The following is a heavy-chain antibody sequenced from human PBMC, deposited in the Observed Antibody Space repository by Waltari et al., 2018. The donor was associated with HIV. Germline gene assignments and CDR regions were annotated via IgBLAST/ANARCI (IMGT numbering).Heavy chain of an antibody. J-gene: IGHJ4*02. CDR2: ISSSSSYI. Sequence: EVQLVESGGGLVKPGGSLRLSCAASGFTFSSYSMNWVRQAPGKGLDLVSSISSSSSYIYYADSVKGRFTISRDNAKNSLYLQMNSLRAEDTAVYYCARDPYSSSWYGGWGQGTLVTVSS. D-gene: IGHD6-13*01. CDR1: GFTFSSYS. CDR3: ARDPYSSSWYGG. V-gene: IGHV3-21*01.